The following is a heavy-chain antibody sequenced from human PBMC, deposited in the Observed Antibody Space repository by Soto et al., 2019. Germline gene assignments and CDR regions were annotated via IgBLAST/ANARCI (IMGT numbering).Heavy chain of an antibody. V-gene: IGHV1-69*13. CDR1: RGTFSSYA. CDR3: ARDGLMVYAPPHNYYYGMDV. CDR2: IIPIFGTA. J-gene: IGHJ6*02. D-gene: IGHD2-8*01. Sequence: SVKASSKASRGTFSSYAISWLRQAPGQGLEWMGGIIPIFGTANYAQKFQGRVTITADESTSTAYMELSSLRSEDTAVYYCARDGLMVYAPPHNYYYGMDVWGQGTTVTVSS.